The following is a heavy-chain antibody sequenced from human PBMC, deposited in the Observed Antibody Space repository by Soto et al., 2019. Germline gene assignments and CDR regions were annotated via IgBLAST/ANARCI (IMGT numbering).Heavy chain of an antibody. CDR2: LNDRGDTT. CDR1: VFTCRYFA. V-gene: IGHV3-23*01. CDR3: AKDATRTNGWYHFDY. D-gene: IGHD6-19*01. J-gene: IGHJ4*02. Sequence: GGALRVSCAASVFTCRYFAMGWVRQAPGKGLEWVSVLNDRGDTTYYTDSVKGRFTISRDNSKNTLYLQMNSLRAEDTAVYYCAKDATRTNGWYHFDYWGQGALVTVSS.